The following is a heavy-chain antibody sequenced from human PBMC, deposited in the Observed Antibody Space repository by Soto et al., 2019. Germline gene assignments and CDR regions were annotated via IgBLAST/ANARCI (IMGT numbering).Heavy chain of an antibody. CDR1: GLTFRNVW. V-gene: IGHV3-15*01. J-gene: IGHJ3*01. CDR3: TTDRPFTGGGVITT. Sequence: PGGSLRLSCAASGLTFRNVWMTWVRQAPRKGLEWVGRIKSKVDGGTTDYAASVNGRYTISRDDSKSTLYLQMNSLKTEDTAVYYCTTDRPFTGGGVITTWGQGTMVTVSS. D-gene: IGHD3-10*01. CDR2: IKSKVDGGTT.